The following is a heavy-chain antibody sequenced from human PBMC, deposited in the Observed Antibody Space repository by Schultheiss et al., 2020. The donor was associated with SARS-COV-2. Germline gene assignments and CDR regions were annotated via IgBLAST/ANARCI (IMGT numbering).Heavy chain of an antibody. D-gene: IGHD2-15*01. V-gene: IGHV3-48*03. J-gene: IGHJ4*02. Sequence: GGSLRLSCAASGFTFSSYEMNWVRQAPGKGLEWVSYISSSGSTIYYADSVKGRFTISRDNAKNSLYLQMNSLRAEDTAVYYCARDPLGYCSGGSCYSWGQGTLVTVSS. CDR1: GFTFSSYE. CDR2: ISSSGSTI. CDR3: ARDPLGYCSGGSCYS.